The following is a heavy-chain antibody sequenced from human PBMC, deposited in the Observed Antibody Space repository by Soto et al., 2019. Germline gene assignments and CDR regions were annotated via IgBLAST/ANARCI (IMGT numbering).Heavy chain of an antibody. D-gene: IGHD3-10*01. Sequence: SETLSLTCAVYGGSFSGYYWSWIRQPPGKGLEWIGEINHSGSTNYNPSLKSRVTISVDTSKNQFSLKLSSVTAADTAVYYCARVWGSGSYRPFDYWGQGTLVTVSS. V-gene: IGHV4-34*01. CDR3: ARVWGSGSYRPFDY. CDR1: GGSFSGYY. CDR2: INHSGST. J-gene: IGHJ4*02.